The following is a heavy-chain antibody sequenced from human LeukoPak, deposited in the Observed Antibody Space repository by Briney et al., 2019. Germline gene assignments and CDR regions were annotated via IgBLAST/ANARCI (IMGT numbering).Heavy chain of an antibody. CDR1: GFTFKKYW. CDR2: IKEDGSET. CDR3: AKEVLPKDAFDI. V-gene: IGHV3-7*01. D-gene: IGHD3-10*01. Sequence: GESLRLSCAASGFTFKKYWMNWVRQVPGKGLECLANIKEDGSETYYADSVKGRFTISRDNPKNLLFLQINSLRVEDTAVYYCAKEVLPKDAFDIWGQGTMVTVSS. J-gene: IGHJ3*02.